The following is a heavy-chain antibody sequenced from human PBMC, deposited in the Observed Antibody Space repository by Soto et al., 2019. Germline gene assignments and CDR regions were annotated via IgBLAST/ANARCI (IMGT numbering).Heavy chain of an antibody. D-gene: IGHD6-6*01. J-gene: IGHJ4*02. CDR1: GGTFSSYA. Sequence: GASMKGSCKASGGTFSSYAISWVRQAPGQGLEWMGGIIPIFGTANYAQKFQGRVTITADESTSTAYMELSSLRSEDTAVYYCAGRTEYSSSLRYWGQGTLVTVSS. CDR2: IIPIFGTA. CDR3: AGRTEYSSSLRY. V-gene: IGHV1-69*13.